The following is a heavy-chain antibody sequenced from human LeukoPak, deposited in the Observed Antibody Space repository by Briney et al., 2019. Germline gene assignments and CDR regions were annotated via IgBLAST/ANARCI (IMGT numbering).Heavy chain of an antibody. CDR1: GFTFSSYG. V-gene: IGHV3-33*06. CDR3: AKDLGYTFGSTYYFDY. J-gene: IGHJ4*02. CDR2: IWYDGSNK. D-gene: IGHD5-18*01. Sequence: GGSLRLSCAASGFTFSSYGMHWVRQAPGKGLEWVAVIWYDGSNKYYADSVKGRFTISRDNSKNTLYLQMNSLRAEDTAVYYCAKDLGYTFGSTYYFDYWGQGTLVTVSS.